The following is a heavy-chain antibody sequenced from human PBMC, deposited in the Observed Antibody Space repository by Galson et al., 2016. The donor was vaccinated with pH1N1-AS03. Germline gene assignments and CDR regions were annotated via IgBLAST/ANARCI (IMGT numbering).Heavy chain of an antibody. CDR3: ARRFVERLLDDLSEAFDM. D-gene: IGHD3-3*01. J-gene: IGHJ3*02. Sequence: ETLSLTCSVSGDSIRSNDWSWLRQSPGKGLEFIGYISRSGSTNYNPSLKSRATISVDTSNSRFSLSLRSATAADTAVYFCARRFVERLLDDLSEAFDMWGQGTMVTVSS. CDR2: ISRSGST. CDR1: GDSIRSND. V-gene: IGHV4-59*12.